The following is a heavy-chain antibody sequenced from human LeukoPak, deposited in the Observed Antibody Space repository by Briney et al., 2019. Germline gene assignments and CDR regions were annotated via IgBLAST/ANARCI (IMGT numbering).Heavy chain of an antibody. V-gene: IGHV3-23*01. CDR3: AKNGGYGSGSYSFPDYYYYYMDV. CDR1: GFTFSSYA. CDR2: ISGSGGST. Sequence: PGGSLRLSCAASGFTFSSYAMSWVRQAPGKGLEWVSAISGSGGSTYYADSVKGRFTISRDNSKNTLYLQMNSLRAEDTAVYYCAKNGGYGSGSYSFPDYYYYYMDVWGKGTTVTISS. J-gene: IGHJ6*03. D-gene: IGHD3-10*01.